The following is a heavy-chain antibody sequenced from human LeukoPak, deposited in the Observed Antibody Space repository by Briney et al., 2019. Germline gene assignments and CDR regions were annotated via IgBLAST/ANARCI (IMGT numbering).Heavy chain of an antibody. V-gene: IGHV4-59*01. J-gene: IGHJ4*02. CDR1: GGSISSYY. D-gene: IGHD4-23*01. CDR3: ARLTDYGGTPSFDY. CDR2: IYYSGST. Sequence: SETLSLTCTVSGGSISSYYWSWIRQPPGKGLEWIWYIYYSGSTNYNPSLKSRVTISVDTSKNQFSLKLSSVTAADTAVYYCARLTDYGGTPSFDYWGQGTLVTVSS.